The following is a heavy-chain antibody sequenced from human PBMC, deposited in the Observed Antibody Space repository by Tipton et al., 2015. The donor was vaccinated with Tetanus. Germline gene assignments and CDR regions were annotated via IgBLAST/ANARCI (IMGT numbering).Heavy chain of an antibody. J-gene: IGHJ4*02. CDR2: ISSTSSYI. Sequence: SLRLSCVVSGFEFKNYAMNWARQAPGKGLEWVSSISSTSSYIYYGDSMKGRITVSRDNAKNSLFLLMNNLRAEDAAVYYCASGSTLDYWGQGTLVTVSS. D-gene: IGHD1-26*01. CDR3: ASGSTLDY. CDR1: GFEFKNYA. V-gene: IGHV3-21*01.